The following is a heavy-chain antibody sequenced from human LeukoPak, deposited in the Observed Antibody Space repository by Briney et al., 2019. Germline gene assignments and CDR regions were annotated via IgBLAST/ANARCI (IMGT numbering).Heavy chain of an antibody. J-gene: IGHJ4*02. V-gene: IGHV3-30-3*01. CDR3: ARSGLLDY. CDR2: ISYDGSNK. CDR1: GFTFSSYA. Sequence: PGGSLRLSCAASGFTFSSYAMHWVRQAPGKGLEWVAVISYDGSNKYYADSVKGRFTISRDNSKNTLYLQMNSLRAEDTAVYYCARSGLLDYWGQGTLVTVSS. D-gene: IGHD3/OR15-3a*01.